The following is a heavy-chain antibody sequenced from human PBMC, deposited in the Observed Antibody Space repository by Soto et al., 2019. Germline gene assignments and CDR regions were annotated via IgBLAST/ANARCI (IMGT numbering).Heavy chain of an antibody. J-gene: IGHJ4*02. V-gene: IGHV3-23*01. CDR2: ISGSGGST. CDR3: AKTPYYDILTGYSSALYSDY. D-gene: IGHD3-9*01. CDR1: GFTFSSYA. Sequence: GGSLRLSCAASGFTFSSYAMSWVRQAPGKGLEWVSAISGSGGSTYYADSVKGRFTISRDNSKNTLYLQMNSLRAEDTAVYYCAKTPYYDILTGYSSALYSDYWGQGTLVTVSS.